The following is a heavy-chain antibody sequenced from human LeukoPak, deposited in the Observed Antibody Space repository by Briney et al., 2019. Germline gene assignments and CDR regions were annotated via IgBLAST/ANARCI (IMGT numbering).Heavy chain of an antibody. CDR3: AKDSGPYYYDSSGYHTSNWFDP. D-gene: IGHD3-22*01. J-gene: IGHJ5*02. CDR2: ISWNSGSI. Sequence: GGFLRLSCAASGFTFDDYAMHWVRQAPGKGLEWVSGISWNSGSIGYADSVKGRFTISRDNAKNSLYLQMNSLRAEDTALYYCAKDSGPYYYDSSGYHTSNWFDPWGQGTLVTVSS. CDR1: GFTFDDYA. V-gene: IGHV3-9*01.